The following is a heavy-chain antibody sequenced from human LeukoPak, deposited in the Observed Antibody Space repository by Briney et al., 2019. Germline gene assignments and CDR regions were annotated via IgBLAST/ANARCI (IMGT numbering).Heavy chain of an antibody. CDR1: GGSVSTNTYY. Sequence: KPSETLSLTCTVSGGSVSTNTYYWGWIRQPPGKGLEWIGNIYYGETTYYNPSLKTRLTISVDTSKNQFSLELRSVTAADTAVYFCAFGKTADHRGDAFDIWGQGTMVTVSS. D-gene: IGHD2-21*02. J-gene: IGHJ3*02. CDR2: IYYGETT. CDR3: AFGKTADHRGDAFDI. V-gene: IGHV4-39*01.